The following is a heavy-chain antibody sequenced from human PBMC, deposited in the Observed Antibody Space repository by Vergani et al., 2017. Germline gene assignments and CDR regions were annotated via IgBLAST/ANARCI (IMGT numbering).Heavy chain of an antibody. CDR2: IYYSGST. Sequence: QVQLQESGPGLVKPSETLSLTCTVSGGSISSYYWSWIRQPPGKGLEWIGYIYYSGSTNYNPSLKSRVTISVDTSKNQFSRKLSSVTAADTAVYYWARALSITMVRGVGWFDPWGQGTLVTVSS. V-gene: IGHV4-59*01. J-gene: IGHJ5*02. CDR1: GGSISSYY. D-gene: IGHD3-10*01. CDR3: ARALSITMVRGVGWFDP.